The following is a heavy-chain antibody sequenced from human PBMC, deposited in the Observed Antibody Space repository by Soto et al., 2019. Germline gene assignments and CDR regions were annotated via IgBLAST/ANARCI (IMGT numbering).Heavy chain of an antibody. V-gene: IGHV1-46*01. Sequence: VQMVQSGAEVRRPGASVKISCKASGYLFTNYYIHWVRQAPGQGLEWMGTINPSDGSTIYAQKFQVRVTMTSDTSTGTVYMDLSSLRSEDAAVYFCARDRLDFRSGYDAFDMWGQGTMVNVSS. CDR1: GYLFTNYY. CDR2: INPSDGST. J-gene: IGHJ3*02. D-gene: IGHD3-3*01. CDR3: ARDRLDFRSGYDAFDM.